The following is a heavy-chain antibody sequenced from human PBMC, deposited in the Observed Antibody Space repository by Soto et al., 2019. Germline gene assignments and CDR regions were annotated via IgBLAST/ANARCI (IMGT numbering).Heavy chain of an antibody. CDR3: ARVGGAASGYGCFDY. D-gene: IGHD5-12*01. CDR2: ISAYNGNT. Sequence: RASVKVSCKASGYTFTSYGISWVRQAPGQGLEWMGWISAYNGNTNYAQKLQGRVTMTTDTTTSTAYMELRSLRADDTAVYYCARVGGAASGYGCFDYWGQGTLVTVSS. CDR1: GYTFTSYG. J-gene: IGHJ4*02. V-gene: IGHV1-18*01.